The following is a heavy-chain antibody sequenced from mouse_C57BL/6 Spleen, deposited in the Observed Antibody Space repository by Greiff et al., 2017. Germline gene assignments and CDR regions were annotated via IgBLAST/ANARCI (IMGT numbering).Heavy chain of an antibody. J-gene: IGHJ4*01. CDR1: GFTFSSYA. CDR3: TRNDYDEDAMDY. V-gene: IGHV5-9-1*02. D-gene: IGHD2-4*01. CDR2: ISSGGDYI. Sequence: EVKLVESGEGLVKPGGSLKLSCAASGFTFSSYAMSWVRQTPEKRLEWVAYISSGGDYIYYADTVKGRFTISRDNARNTLYLQMSSLKSEDTAMYYCTRNDYDEDAMDYWGQGTSVTVSS.